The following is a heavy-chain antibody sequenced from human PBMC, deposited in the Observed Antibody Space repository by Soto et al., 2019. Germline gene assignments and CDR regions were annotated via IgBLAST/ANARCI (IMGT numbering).Heavy chain of an antibody. Sequence: QVQLVESGGGVVQPGRSLRLCCAASGFTFSSYGMHWVRQAPGKGLEWVAVISYDGSNKYYADSVKGRFTISRDNSKNTLYLQMNSLRAEDTAVYYCAKMSSSWSYYYYYYIDVLGKGTTVTVSS. CDR2: ISYDGSNK. CDR1: GFTFSSYG. CDR3: AKMSSSWSYYYYYYIDV. V-gene: IGHV3-30*18. D-gene: IGHD6-13*01. J-gene: IGHJ6*03.